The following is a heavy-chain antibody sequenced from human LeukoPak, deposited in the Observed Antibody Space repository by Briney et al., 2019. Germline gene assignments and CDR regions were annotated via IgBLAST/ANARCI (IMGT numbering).Heavy chain of an antibody. J-gene: IGHJ4*02. V-gene: IGHV4-39*01. Sequence: SETLSLTCSVSGGSISSSPYYWDWIRQPPGKGLEWIGNIYYSGSTYYNPSLKSRVTISADTSKNQFSLRLNSVTAADTAVYYCARYYYDSSGLDYWGQGTLVTVSS. D-gene: IGHD3-22*01. CDR3: ARYYYDSSGLDY. CDR1: GGSISSSPYY. CDR2: IYYSGST.